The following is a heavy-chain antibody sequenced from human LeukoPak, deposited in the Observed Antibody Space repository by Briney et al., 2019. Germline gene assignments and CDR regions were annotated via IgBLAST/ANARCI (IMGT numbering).Heavy chain of an antibody. J-gene: IGHJ5*02. Sequence: PGGSLRLSCAASGFTFSSYGMHWVRQAPGKGLEWVAVISYDGGNKYYADSVKGRFTISRDNSKNTLYLQMNSLRAEDTAVYYCAKDDPTTETFDPWGQGTLVTVSS. V-gene: IGHV3-30*18. CDR2: ISYDGGNK. D-gene: IGHD4-11*01. CDR1: GFTFSSYG. CDR3: AKDDPTTETFDP.